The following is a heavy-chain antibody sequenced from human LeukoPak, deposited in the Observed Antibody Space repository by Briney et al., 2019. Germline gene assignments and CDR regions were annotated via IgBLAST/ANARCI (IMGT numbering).Heavy chain of an antibody. V-gene: IGHV3-30*18. J-gene: IGHJ4*02. CDR3: AKWNYDSSGFDY. CDR1: GFTFSSYG. Sequence: GGFLRLSCAASGFTFSSYGMHWVRQAPGKGLEWVAVISYDGSNKYYADSVKGRFTISRDNSKNTLYLQMNSLRAEDTAVYYCAKWNYDSSGFDYWGQGTLVTVSS. CDR2: ISYDGSNK. D-gene: IGHD3-22*01.